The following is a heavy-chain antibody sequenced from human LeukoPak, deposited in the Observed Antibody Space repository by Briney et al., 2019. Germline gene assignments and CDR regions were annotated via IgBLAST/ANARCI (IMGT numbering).Heavy chain of an antibody. Sequence: ASVKVSCKASGYTFTSYGISWVRQAPGQGLEWMGWISAYNGNTNYAQKLQGRVTMTTDTSTSTAYMGLRSLRPDDTAVYYCARSRYSSGWYDYWGQGTLVTVSP. CDR1: GYTFTSYG. V-gene: IGHV1-18*01. J-gene: IGHJ4*02. CDR3: ARSRYSSGWYDY. D-gene: IGHD6-19*01. CDR2: ISAYNGNT.